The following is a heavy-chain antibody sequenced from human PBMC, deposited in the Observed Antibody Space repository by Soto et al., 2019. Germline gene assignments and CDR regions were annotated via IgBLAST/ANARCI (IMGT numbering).Heavy chain of an antibody. CDR1: GYTFTSYA. CDR3: ARLREYYDSSGYSY. Sequence: ASVKVSCKASGYTFTSYAMHWVRQAPGQRLEWMGWINAGNGNTKYSQKFQGRVTITRDTSASTAYMELSSLRSEDTAVYYCARLREYYDSSGYSYWGKGPLVTVSS. CDR2: INAGNGNT. D-gene: IGHD3-22*01. J-gene: IGHJ4*02. V-gene: IGHV1-3*01.